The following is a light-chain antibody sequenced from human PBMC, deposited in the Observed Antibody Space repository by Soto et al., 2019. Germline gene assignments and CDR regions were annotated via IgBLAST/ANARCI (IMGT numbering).Light chain of an antibody. J-gene: IGKJ2*01. V-gene: IGKV3-15*01. CDR3: QQYNSWPPSYT. CDR2: GAS. CDR1: QSVSNY. Sequence: IVMTQSPATLSVSLGDRATLSCRASQSVSNYLAWYQHKPGQAPRLLIYGASTRATGILATFSGSGSETDFTLTISSLQSEDFAVYYCQQYNSWPPSYTFGQGTQLQIK.